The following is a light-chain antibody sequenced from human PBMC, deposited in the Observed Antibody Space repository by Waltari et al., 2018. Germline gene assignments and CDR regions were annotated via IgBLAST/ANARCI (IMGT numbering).Light chain of an antibody. CDR1: SLRSYY. J-gene: IGLJ1*01. Sequence: SSELTQDPAVSVALGQTVRITCQGDSLRSYYASWYQQKPGQPPVLVIYGKNNRPSGIPERFSGSSSRKTGSLTITGAPAEGEADYYCNSRDSSGNRVFGTGTKVTVL. CDR3: NSRDSSGNRV. V-gene: IGLV3-19*01. CDR2: GKN.